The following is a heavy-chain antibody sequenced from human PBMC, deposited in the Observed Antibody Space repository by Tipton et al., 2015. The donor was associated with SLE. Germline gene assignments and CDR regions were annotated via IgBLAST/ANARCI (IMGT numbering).Heavy chain of an antibody. D-gene: IGHD1-26*01. V-gene: IGHV3-7*01. Sequence: SLRLSCAVSGGAFSGYYWSWVRQAPGKGLEWVANIKQDGSDKYYVDSVKGRFTISRDNAKNSLYLQMNSLRAEDTAVYYCARGEATYGYWGQGTLVTVSS. CDR3: ARGEATYGY. CDR1: GGAFSGYY. CDR2: IKQDGSDK. J-gene: IGHJ4*02.